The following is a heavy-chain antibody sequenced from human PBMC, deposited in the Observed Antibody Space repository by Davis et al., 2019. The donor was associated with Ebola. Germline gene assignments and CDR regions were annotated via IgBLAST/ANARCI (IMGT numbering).Heavy chain of an antibody. CDR1: GFTFSSYW. CDR3: AKDKFLETWDDAFDI. CDR2: INSDGSST. D-gene: IGHD3-3*01. Sequence: GESLKISCAASGFTFSSYWMHWVRQAPGKGLVWVSRINSDGSSTSYADSVKGRFTISRDNAKNTLYLQMNSLRAEDTAVYYCAKDKFLETWDDAFDIWGQGTMVTVSS. V-gene: IGHV3-74*01. J-gene: IGHJ3*02.